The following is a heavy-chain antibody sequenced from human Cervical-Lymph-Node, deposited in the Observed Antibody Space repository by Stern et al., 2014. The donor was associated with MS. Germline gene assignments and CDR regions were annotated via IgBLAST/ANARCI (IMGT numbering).Heavy chain of an antibody. V-gene: IGHV3-30*18. Sequence: VQLVESGGGVVQPGRSLRLSCAGSGFTFSNYGIHWVRQAPGKGLEWVALISHDESKKSYVDSVKGRFTISRDNSKNTVYVHMNSLRDEDTAVYYCAKDRGSGWSLDYWGQGTLVIVSS. CDR3: AKDRGSGWSLDY. CDR2: ISHDESKK. J-gene: IGHJ4*02. CDR1: GFTFSNYG. D-gene: IGHD6-19*01.